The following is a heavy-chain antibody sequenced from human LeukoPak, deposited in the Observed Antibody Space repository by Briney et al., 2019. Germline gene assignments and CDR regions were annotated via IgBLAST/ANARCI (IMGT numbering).Heavy chain of an antibody. V-gene: IGHV1-24*01. CDR1: GYTLTELS. CDR2: FDPEDGET. CDR3: ATGRYSSSWWVVDY. D-gene: IGHD6-13*01. J-gene: IGHJ4*02. Sequence: ASVKVSCKVSGYTLTELSMHWVRQAPGKGLEWMGGFDPEDGETIYAQKFQGRVTMTEDTSTDTAYMELSSLRSEDTAVYYCATGRYSSSWWVVDYWGQGTLVTVSP.